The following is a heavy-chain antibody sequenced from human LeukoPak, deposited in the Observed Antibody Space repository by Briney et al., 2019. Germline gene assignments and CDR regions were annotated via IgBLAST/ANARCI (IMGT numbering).Heavy chain of an antibody. Sequence: ASVKVSCKAPGYPFTSYEINWVRPATGQKLEWMGWMNPKSGNTGYAQKFQGRGTMTRNTSISTAYMELSSLRSEDTAVYYCARGPPNWGFDYWGQGTLVTVSS. J-gene: IGHJ4*02. D-gene: IGHD7-27*01. CDR2: MNPKSGNT. CDR3: ARGPPNWGFDY. CDR1: GYPFTSYE. V-gene: IGHV1-8*01.